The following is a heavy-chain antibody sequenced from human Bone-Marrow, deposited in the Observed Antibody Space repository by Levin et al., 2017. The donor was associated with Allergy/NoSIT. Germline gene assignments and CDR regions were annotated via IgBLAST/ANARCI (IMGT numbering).Heavy chain of an antibody. CDR2: IWHSGAA. CDR3: ARDASGGSSESRS. V-gene: IGHV4-30-2*01. J-gene: IGHJ5*02. D-gene: IGHD1-26*01. Sequence: SQTLSLTCTVSGGSISGGYSWSWVRQPPGKGLEWMGYIWHSGAAYYNPSLQGRATMSVDTSKNQYSLNLTSVTAADTAVYYCARDASGGSSESRSWGKGPLATFSS. CDR1: GGSISGGYS.